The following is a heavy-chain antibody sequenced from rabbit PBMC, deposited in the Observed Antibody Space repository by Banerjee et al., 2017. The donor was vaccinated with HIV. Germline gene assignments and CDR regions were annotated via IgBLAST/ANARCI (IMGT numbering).Heavy chain of an antibody. D-gene: IGHD4-2*01. CDR1: GFSFSSSYY. V-gene: IGHV1S40*01. J-gene: IGHJ6*01. CDR3: ARDAGIAVGVYPNIDL. CDR2: IYAGSSGSA. Sequence: QSLEESGGDLVKPGASLTLTCTASGFSFSSSYYMCWVRQAPGKGLEWIACIYAGSSGSAYYASWAKGRFTISKSSSTTVTLQMTSLTAADTATYFCARDAGIAVGVYPNIDLWGPGTLVTVS.